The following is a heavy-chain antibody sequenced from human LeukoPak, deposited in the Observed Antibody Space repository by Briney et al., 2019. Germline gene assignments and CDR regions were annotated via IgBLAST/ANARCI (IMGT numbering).Heavy chain of an antibody. CDR2: INVNSGGT. Sequence: GASVKVSCKASGYTFTDDYIHWVRQAPGQGLEWMGWINVNSGGTNYAQKFYARVTMTRDTFISTAYMELSRLRSDDTAVFYCARSPHILTGENFDFWGQGTLVTVSS. J-gene: IGHJ4*02. V-gene: IGHV1-2*02. D-gene: IGHD3-9*01. CDR1: GYTFTDDY. CDR3: ARSPHILTGENFDF.